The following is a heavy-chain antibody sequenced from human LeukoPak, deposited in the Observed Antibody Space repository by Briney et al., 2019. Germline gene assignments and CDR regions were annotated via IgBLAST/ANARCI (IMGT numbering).Heavy chain of an antibody. D-gene: IGHD3-22*01. CDR1: GGTFSSYA. CDR3: ARKSSSGYSVLGYNWFDP. J-gene: IGHJ5*02. CDR2: IIPIFGTA. Sequence: ASVKVSCKASGGTFSSYAISWVRQAPGQGLEWMGGIIPIFGTANYAQKFQGRVTITADESTSTAYMELSSLRSEDTAVYYCARKSSSGYSVLGYNWFDPWGQGTLVTVSS. V-gene: IGHV1-69*13.